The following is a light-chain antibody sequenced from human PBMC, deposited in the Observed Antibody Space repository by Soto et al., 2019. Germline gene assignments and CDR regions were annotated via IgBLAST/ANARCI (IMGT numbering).Light chain of an antibody. CDR2: DTT. V-gene: IGLV7-46*02. CDR1: TGVVTSGHY. Sequence: QAVVTQEPSLTVSPGGTVTLTCASSTGVVTSGHYPYWFQQKPGQAPTTLIYDTTNKYPWTPARFSGSLLGGKTALTLVGAQPEDEADFYCLLFYNGARVFGGGTQLTVL. J-gene: IGLJ7*01. CDR3: LLFYNGARV.